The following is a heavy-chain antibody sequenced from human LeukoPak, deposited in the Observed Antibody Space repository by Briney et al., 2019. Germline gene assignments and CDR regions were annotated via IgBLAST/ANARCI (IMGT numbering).Heavy chain of an antibody. CDR2: IRYDGSNK. CDR3: AKPYYDFWSGYPYYFDY. Sequence: VGSLRLSCAASGFTFSSYGMHWVRQAPGKGLEWVAFIRYDGSNKYYADSVKGRFTISRDNSKNTLYLQMNSLRAEDTAVYYCAKPYYDFWSGYPYYFDYWGQGTLVTVSS. CDR1: GFTFSSYG. D-gene: IGHD3-3*01. V-gene: IGHV3-30*02. J-gene: IGHJ4*02.